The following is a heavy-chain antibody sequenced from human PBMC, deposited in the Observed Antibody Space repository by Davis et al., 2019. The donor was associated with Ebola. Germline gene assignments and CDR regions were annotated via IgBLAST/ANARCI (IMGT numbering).Heavy chain of an antibody. V-gene: IGHV3-23*01. D-gene: IGHD5-12*01. J-gene: IGHJ4*02. CDR3: AKGDGFPGYADDD. CDR1: GFTFSNYD. CDR2: ISATEAHT. Sequence: GESLKISCAASGFTFSNYDMSWVRQVPGKGLGWVSTISATEAHTRYSDSVKGRFTISRDNSKNTLYLQMNSLRAEDAAIYYCAKGDGFPGYADDDLGQGTLVTVSS.